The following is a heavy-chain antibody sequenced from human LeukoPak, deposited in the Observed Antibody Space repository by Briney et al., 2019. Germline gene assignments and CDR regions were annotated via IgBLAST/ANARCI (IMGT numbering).Heavy chain of an antibody. Sequence: GGSLRLSCAASGFTFSSYSMNWVRQAPGRGLEWVSYISSSSSTIYYADSVKGRFTISRDNAKSSLYLQMNSLRAEDTAVYYCAGDRAVTTLGIPHAFDIWGQGTMVTVSS. CDR2: ISSSSSTI. CDR3: AGDRAVTTLGIPHAFDI. J-gene: IGHJ3*02. D-gene: IGHD4-23*01. CDR1: GFTFSSYS. V-gene: IGHV3-48*04.